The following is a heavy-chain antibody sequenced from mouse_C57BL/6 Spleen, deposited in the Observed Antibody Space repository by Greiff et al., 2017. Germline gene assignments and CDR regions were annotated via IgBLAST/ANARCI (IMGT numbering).Heavy chain of an antibody. Sequence: QVQLQQPGAELVKPGASVKLSCKASGYTFTSYWMQWVKQRPGQGLEWIGEIDPSDSYTNYNQKFKGKATLTVDTSSSTAYMQLSSLTSEDSAVYYCARDYDAGAWFAYWGQGALVTVSA. CDR2: IDPSDSYT. CDR1: GYTFTSYW. J-gene: IGHJ3*01. CDR3: ARDYDAGAWFAY. V-gene: IGHV1-50*01. D-gene: IGHD2-4*01.